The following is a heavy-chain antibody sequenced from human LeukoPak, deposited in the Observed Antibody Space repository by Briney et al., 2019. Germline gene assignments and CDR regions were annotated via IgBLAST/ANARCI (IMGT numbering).Heavy chain of an antibody. CDR2: ISSSSSYI. CDR1: GFTFSSYA. V-gene: IGHV3-21*01. CDR3: ARGIYTSSPRNPKNFFDY. J-gene: IGHJ4*02. Sequence: GGSLRLSCAASGFTFSSYAMNWVRQAPGKGLEWVSSISSSSSYIYYADSMKGRFTISRDNAKNSLYLQMNSLRAEDTAVYFCARGIYTSSPRNPKNFFDYWGQGTLVTVS. D-gene: IGHD2-2*02.